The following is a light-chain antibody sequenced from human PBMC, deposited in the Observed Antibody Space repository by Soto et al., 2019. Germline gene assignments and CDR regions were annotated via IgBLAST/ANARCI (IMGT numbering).Light chain of an antibody. V-gene: IGKV3-11*01. Sequence: EIVLTQSPATLSLSPGERATLSCRASQSVGNSLAWYQQKPGQAPRLLLYDASNRATGIPARFSGSESGTDFTLTISSLEPEDFAVYYCQHRSNWPRIIFGQGTRLDIK. CDR2: DAS. CDR3: QHRSNWPRII. CDR1: QSVGNS. J-gene: IGKJ5*01.